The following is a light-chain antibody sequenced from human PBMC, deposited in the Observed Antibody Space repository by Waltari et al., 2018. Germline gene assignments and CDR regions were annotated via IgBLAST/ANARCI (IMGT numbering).Light chain of an antibody. Sequence: DIQMTQTPSSLSPSVGDRVTITCRASQSIAGHLNWFQQQPGRAPKLLIHTASSLQSCVPSRFSGSGSGTHFTLIISSLQPEDFATYFCQQTYITPYTFGQGTKLEIK. CDR1: QSIAGH. CDR2: TAS. J-gene: IGKJ2*01. V-gene: IGKV1-39*01. CDR3: QQTYITPYT.